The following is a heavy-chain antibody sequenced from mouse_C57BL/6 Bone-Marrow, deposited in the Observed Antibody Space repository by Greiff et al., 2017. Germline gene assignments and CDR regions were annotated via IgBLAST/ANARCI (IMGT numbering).Heavy chain of an antibody. CDR2: ISSGSSTI. CDR1: GFTFSDYG. V-gene: IGHV5-17*01. CDR3: ARLYPFDY. Sequence: EVKLMESGGGLVKPGGSLKLSCAASGFTFSDYGMHWVRQAPEKGLEWVAYISSGSSTIYYADTVKGRFTISRDNAKNTLFLQMTSLRSEDTAMDYCARLYPFDYWGQGTTLTVSS. J-gene: IGHJ2*01.